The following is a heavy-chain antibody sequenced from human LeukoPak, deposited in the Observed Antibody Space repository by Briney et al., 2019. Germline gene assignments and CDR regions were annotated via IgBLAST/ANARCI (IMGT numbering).Heavy chain of an antibody. Sequence: GASVKVSCKASGYTITSYYMHLLRQAPGQGLEGMGIMNPSGGSTTYALKFHGRVTMTRDTSTATVTMELSSLRSDDVAVDVCLRPLGGLARAFDIWGQGTMVTVSS. J-gene: IGHJ3*02. D-gene: IGHD1-26*01. V-gene: IGHV1-46*01. CDR3: LRPLGGLARAFDI. CDR1: GYTITSYY. CDR2: MNPSGGST.